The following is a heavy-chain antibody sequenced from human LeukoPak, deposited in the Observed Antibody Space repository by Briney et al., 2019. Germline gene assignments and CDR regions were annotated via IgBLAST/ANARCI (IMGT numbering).Heavy chain of an antibody. J-gene: IGHJ4*02. D-gene: IGHD4-17*01. V-gene: IGHV3-21*01. CDR2: ISSSSSYI. CDR3: ARAMYGDPYYFDY. Sequence: PGGSLRLSCAASGFTFSSYNMNWVRQAPGKGLEWVSSISSSSSYIYYADSVKGRFTISRDNAKNSLYLQMNSLRAEDTALYYCARAMYGDPYYFDYWGQGTLVTVSS. CDR1: GFTFSSYN.